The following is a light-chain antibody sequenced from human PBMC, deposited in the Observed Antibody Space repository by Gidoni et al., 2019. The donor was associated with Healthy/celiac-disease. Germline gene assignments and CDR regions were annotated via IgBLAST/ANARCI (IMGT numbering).Light chain of an antibody. CDR1: QSISTY. CDR2: AAS. V-gene: IGKV1-39*01. Sequence: IQMTPPPSSLSASVGDRVTTTCRASQSISTYLNWYQQKPGKAPKLLIYAASSLQSGVPSRFSGSGSGTDFTLTISSLQPEDFATYYCQQSYSTLLTFGGGTKVEIK. CDR3: QQSYSTLLT. J-gene: IGKJ4*01.